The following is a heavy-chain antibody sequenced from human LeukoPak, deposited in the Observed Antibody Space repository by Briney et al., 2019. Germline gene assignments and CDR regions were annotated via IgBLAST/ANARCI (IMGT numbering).Heavy chain of an antibody. CDR2: IYYSGTT. CDR3: ARHGGSYFAY. CDR1: GGSISSYY. J-gene: IGHJ4*02. V-gene: IGHV4-59*08. D-gene: IGHD1-26*01. Sequence: SETLSLTCTVSGGSISSYYWSWIRQPPGKGLEWIGYIYYSGTTKYNPSFKSRVTISVDTSKNQFSLKLSSVTAADTAVYYCARHGGSYFAYWGQGTLVTVSS.